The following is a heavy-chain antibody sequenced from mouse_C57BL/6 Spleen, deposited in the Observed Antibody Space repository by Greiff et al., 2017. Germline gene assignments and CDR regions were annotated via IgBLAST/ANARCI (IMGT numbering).Heavy chain of an antibody. D-gene: IGHD2-3*01. J-gene: IGHJ2*01. CDR2: INPGSGGT. Sequence: VQGVESGAELVRPGTSVKVSCKASGYAFTNYLIEWVKQRPGQGLEWIGVINPGSGGTNYNEKFKGKATLTADKSSSTAYMQLSSLTSEDSAVYFCARERVYDGYYDYWGQGTTLTVSS. CDR1: GYAFTNYL. V-gene: IGHV1-54*01. CDR3: ARERVYDGYYDY.